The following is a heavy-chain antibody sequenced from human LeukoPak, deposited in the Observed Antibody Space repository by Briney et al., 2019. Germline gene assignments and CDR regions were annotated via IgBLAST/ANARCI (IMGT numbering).Heavy chain of an antibody. V-gene: IGHV3-21*04. CDR2: ISSSSSYI. J-gene: IGHJ5*02. D-gene: IGHD3-22*01. Sequence: PGGSLRLSCAASGFTFSSYSMNWVRQAPGKGLEWVSSISSSSSYIYYADSVKGRFTISRDNAKNSLYLQMNSLRAEDTAVYYCARGSDYYDSSGEVNWFDPWGQGTLVTVSS. CDR1: GFTFSSYS. CDR3: ARGSDYYDSSGEVNWFDP.